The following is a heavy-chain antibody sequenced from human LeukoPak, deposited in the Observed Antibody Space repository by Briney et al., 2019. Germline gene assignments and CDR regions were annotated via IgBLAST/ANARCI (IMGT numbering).Heavy chain of an antibody. V-gene: IGHV4-31*03. CDR3: ARDYYYGLDV. CDR2: IYYSGST. Sequence: SQTLSLTCTVSGGSISSGGYYWSWIRQHPGKGLEWIGYIYYSGSTYYNPSLKSRVTISVDTSKDQFSLKLTSVTAADTAVYYCARDYYYGLDVWGKGTTVTVSS. J-gene: IGHJ6*04. CDR1: GGSISSGGYY.